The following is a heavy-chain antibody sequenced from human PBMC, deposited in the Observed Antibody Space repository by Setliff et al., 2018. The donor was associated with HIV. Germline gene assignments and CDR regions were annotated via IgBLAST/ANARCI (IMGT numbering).Heavy chain of an antibody. CDR3: AINYYDSSGFAFDI. CDR2: IKQDGSEK. V-gene: IGHV3-7*01. Sequence: GSLRLSCGASGFTFRTYWMNWVRQAPGKGLQWVANIKQDGSEKHYVDSVKGRFTISRDNADNSLYLRMNSLRADDTALYYCAINYYDSSGFAFDIWGQGTMVTVSS. CDR1: GFTFRTYW. D-gene: IGHD3-22*01. J-gene: IGHJ3*02.